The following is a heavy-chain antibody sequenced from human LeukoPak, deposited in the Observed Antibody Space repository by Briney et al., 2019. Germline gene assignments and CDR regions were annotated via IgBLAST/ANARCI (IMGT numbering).Heavy chain of an antibody. D-gene: IGHD2-15*01. V-gene: IGHV4-59*01. J-gene: IGHJ6*03. CDR2: IYYSGST. Sequence: SETLSLTCTVSGGSISSYYWSWIRQPPGKGLEWIGYIYYSGSTNCNPSLKSRVTISVDTSKNQFSLKLSSVTAADTAVYYCARDSCSGGSCYNYMDVWGKGTTVTVSS. CDR1: GGSISSYY. CDR3: ARDSCSGGSCYNYMDV.